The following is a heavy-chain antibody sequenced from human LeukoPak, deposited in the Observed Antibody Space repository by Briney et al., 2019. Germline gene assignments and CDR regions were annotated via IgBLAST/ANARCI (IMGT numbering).Heavy chain of an antibody. Sequence: ASVKVSCKASGYTFTSYGISWVRQAPGQGLEWMGWISAYNGNTNYAQKLQGRVTMTSNTSISTAYMELSRLRSDDTAVYYCARGFLLQTADYWGQGTLVTVSS. CDR3: ARGFLLQTADY. D-gene: IGHD1-26*01. V-gene: IGHV1-18*01. CDR1: GYTFTSYG. CDR2: ISAYNGNT. J-gene: IGHJ4*02.